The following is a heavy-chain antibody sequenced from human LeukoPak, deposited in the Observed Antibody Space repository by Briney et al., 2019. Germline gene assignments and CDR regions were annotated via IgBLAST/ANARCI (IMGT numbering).Heavy chain of an antibody. J-gene: IGHJ6*02. Sequence: ASVKVSCKASGGTFSSYAISWVRQAPGHGLEWMGGIIPIFGTANYAQKFQGRVTITADESTSTAYMELSSLRSEDTAVYYCARERGIVGATKLGYYYYGMDVWGQGTTVTVSS. D-gene: IGHD1-26*01. CDR1: GGTFSSYA. CDR3: ARERGIVGATKLGYYYYGMDV. V-gene: IGHV1-69*13. CDR2: IIPIFGTA.